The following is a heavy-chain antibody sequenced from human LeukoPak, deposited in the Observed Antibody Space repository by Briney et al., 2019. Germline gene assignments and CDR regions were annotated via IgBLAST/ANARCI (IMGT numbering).Heavy chain of an antibody. V-gene: IGHV1-46*01. CDR2: ISPSGGST. Sequence: ASVKVSCKASGYTFASYYMHWVRQAPGQGLEWMGIISPSGGSTTYAQKFQGRVTMTRDTSTSTVYMELSSLRSEDTAVYYCARDSTPTYYSGTYYFAYWGQGTLVTVSS. CDR3: ARDSTPTYYSGTYYFAY. CDR1: GYTFASYY. D-gene: IGHD1-26*01. J-gene: IGHJ4*02.